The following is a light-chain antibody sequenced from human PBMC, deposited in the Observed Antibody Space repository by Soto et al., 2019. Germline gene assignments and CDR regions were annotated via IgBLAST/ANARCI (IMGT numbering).Light chain of an antibody. CDR1: QSVGSS. Sequence: EIVLTQSPATLSLSPGEGATLSCRVSQSVGSSLVWYQQKPGQAPRLLFYDASNRATGIPARFSGSGSGTDFPLTISRLEPEDFAVYYCQQRRDWPITFGQGTRLEIK. CDR2: DAS. J-gene: IGKJ5*01. V-gene: IGKV3-11*01. CDR3: QQRRDWPIT.